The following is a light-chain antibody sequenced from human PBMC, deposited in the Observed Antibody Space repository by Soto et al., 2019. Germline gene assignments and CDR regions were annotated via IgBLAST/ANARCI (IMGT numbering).Light chain of an antibody. CDR1: SSDIGAYDY. CDR3: SAYTTSSTLL. CDR2: EVS. V-gene: IGLV2-14*01. Sequence: QSVLTQPASVSGSPGQSITISCTGTSSDIGAYDYVSWYQQHPGKAPKLMIYEVSNRPSGVSNRVSGSKSGNTASLTISGLQAEDEADYYCSAYTTSSTLLFGGGTKVTVL. J-gene: IGLJ2*01.